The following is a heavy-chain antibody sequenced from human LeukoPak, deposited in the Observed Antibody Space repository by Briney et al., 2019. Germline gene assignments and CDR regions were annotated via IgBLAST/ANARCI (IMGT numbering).Heavy chain of an antibody. D-gene: IGHD3-22*01. Sequence: SETLSLTCTVSGGSISSYYWSWIRQPPGKGLEWIGYIYYSGSTNYNPSLKSRVTISVDTSKNQFSLKLSSVTAADTAVYYCASGQLLITESPFDYWGQGTLVTVSS. J-gene: IGHJ4*02. CDR1: GGSISSYY. V-gene: IGHV4-59*12. CDR3: ASGQLLITESPFDY. CDR2: IYYSGST.